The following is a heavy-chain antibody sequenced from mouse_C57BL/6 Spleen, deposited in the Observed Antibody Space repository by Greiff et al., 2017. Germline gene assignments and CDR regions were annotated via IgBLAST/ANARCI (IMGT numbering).Heavy chain of an antibody. J-gene: IGHJ3*01. V-gene: IGHV5-15*01. Sequence: EVQVVESGGGLVQPGGSLKLSCAASGFTFSDYGMAWVRQAPRKGPEWVAFISNLAYSIYYADTVTGRFTISRENAKNTLYLEMSSLRSEDTAMYYCARHDGGLGGWFAYWGQGTLVTVSA. CDR3: ARHDGGLGGWFAY. D-gene: IGHD1-1*01. CDR1: GFTFSDYG. CDR2: ISNLAYSI.